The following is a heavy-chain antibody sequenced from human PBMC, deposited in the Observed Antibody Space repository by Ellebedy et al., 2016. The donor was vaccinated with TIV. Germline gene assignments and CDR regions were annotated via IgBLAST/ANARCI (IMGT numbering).Heavy chain of an antibody. CDR2: ISNSGSTI. CDR1: GFTFSDYY. D-gene: IGHD3-16*02. V-gene: IGHV3-11*01. J-gene: IGHJ5*02. Sequence: GESLKISCAASGFTFSDYYMIWIRQAPGKGLEWVSYISNSGSTIYYADSVKGRFTISRDNTKNSLSLQMNSLRVEDTAVYYCARDARFIDQKHNWFDPWGQGTLVTVSS. CDR3: ARDARFIDQKHNWFDP.